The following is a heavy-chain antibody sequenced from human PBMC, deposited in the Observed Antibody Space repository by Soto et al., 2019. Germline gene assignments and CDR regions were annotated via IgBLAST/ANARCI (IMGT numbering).Heavy chain of an antibody. J-gene: IGHJ4*02. CDR3: ARRYGGTFDY. Sequence: SETLSLTCAVNGRSGGSFSGYYWSWIRQPPGKGLEWIGEINHSGSTNYNPSLKSRVTISVDTSKNQFSLKLSSVTAADTAVYYCARRYGGTFDYWGQGTLVTVSS. D-gene: IGHD2-15*01. CDR2: INHSGST. CDR1: GRSGGSFSGYY. V-gene: IGHV4-34*01.